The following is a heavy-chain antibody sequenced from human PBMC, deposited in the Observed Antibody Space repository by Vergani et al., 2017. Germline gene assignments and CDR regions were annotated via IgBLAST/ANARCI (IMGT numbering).Heavy chain of an antibody. CDR2: INPNSGGT. V-gene: IGHV1-2*02. CDR1: GYTFTGYY. D-gene: IGHD6-6*01. Sequence: QVQLVQSGAEVKKPGASVKVSCKASGYTFTGYYMHWVRQAPGQGLEWMGWINPNSGGTNYAQKFQGRVTMTRDTSISTAYMELSRLRSDDTAVYYCAREALYSSCLYGMDVWGQGTTVTVSS. CDR3: AREALYSSCLYGMDV. J-gene: IGHJ6*02.